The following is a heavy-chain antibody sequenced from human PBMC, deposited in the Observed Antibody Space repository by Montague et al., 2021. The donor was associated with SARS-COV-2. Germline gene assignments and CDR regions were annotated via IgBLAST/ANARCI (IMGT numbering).Heavy chain of an antibody. V-gene: IGHV4-34*01. CDR2: INPSGST. D-gene: IGHD6-6*01. CDR1: GGSFSGYY. CDR3: ARGVRQLGVRYYYYYIDV. J-gene: IGHJ6*03. Sequence: SETLSLTCAVYGGSFSGYYWSWIRQPPGKGLEWIGEINPSGSTNYNPSLKSRVTISMDTSKNQFSLELSSVTAADTAVYYCARGVRQLGVRYYYYYIDVWDKGTTVTVSS.